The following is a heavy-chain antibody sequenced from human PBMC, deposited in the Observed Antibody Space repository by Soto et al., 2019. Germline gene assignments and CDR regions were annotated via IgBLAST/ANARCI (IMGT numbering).Heavy chain of an antibody. J-gene: IGHJ4*02. Sequence: QLQLQESGSGLVKPSQTLSLTCAVSGGSISSGGYSWSWIRQPPGKGLEWIRYIYHSGSTYYNPSPRGRVTISGDRSKNQFSLKLSSVTAADTAVYYCAAGGGLPRYYWGQGTLVTVSS. D-gene: IGHD5-12*01. CDR1: GGSISSGGYS. CDR3: AAGGGLPRYY. CDR2: IYHSGST. V-gene: IGHV4-30-2*01.